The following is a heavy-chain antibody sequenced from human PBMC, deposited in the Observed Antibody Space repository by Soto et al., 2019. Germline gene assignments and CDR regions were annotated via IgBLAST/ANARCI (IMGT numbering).Heavy chain of an antibody. J-gene: IGHJ6*02. CDR3: ARARDYVFWSGLLFYGMDV. CDR2: ISSVGTTT. CDR1: GFTFSNYA. V-gene: IGHV3-23*01. D-gene: IGHD3-3*01. Sequence: EVQLLESGGGLVQPGGSLRLSCADSGFTFSNYAMSWVRQAPGKGLEWVSGISSVGTTTYYADSVKGRFTISRDNFKRTLDLQMSSLRAEDTATYYCARARDYVFWSGLLFYGMDVWGQGTTVTVSS.